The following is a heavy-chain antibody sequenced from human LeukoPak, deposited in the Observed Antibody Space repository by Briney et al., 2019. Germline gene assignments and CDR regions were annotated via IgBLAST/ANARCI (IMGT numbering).Heavy chain of an antibody. CDR1: GGSFSGYY. CDR2: IYYSGST. D-gene: IGHD3-22*01. J-gene: IGHJ5*02. CDR3: ARVYYYDSSGYSP. Sequence: SETLSLTCAVYGGSFSGYYWSWIRQPPGKGLEWIGSIYYSGSTYYNPSLKSRVTISVDTSKNQFSLKLSSVTAADTAVYYCARVYYYDSSGYSPWGQGTLVTVSS. V-gene: IGHV4-34*01.